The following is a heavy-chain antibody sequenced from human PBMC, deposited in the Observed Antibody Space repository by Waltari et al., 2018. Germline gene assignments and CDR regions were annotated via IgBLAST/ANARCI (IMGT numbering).Heavy chain of an antibody. V-gene: IGHV4-39*01. CDR1: GGSISSRSYY. CDR2: IYYSGST. CDR3: ARHLSMVRGVLNWFDP. J-gene: IGHJ5*02. Sequence: QLQLQESGPGLVKPSETLSLTCTVSGGSISSRSYYWGWIRQPPGKGLEWIGSIYYSGSTYYNPSLKSRVTISVDTSKNQFSLKLSSVTAADTAVYYCARHLSMVRGVLNWFDPWGQGTLVTVSS. D-gene: IGHD3-10*01.